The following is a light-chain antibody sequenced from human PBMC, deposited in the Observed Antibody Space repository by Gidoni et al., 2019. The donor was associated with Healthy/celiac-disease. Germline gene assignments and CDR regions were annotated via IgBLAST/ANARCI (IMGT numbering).Light chain of an antibody. V-gene: IGLV1-40*01. Sequence: QSVLTQPPSVSGGPGRRVTISCTGSSSNIGAGYDVHWYQQLPGTAPKLLIYGNSNRPSGVPDRFSGSKSGTSASLAITGLQAEDEADYYCQSYDSSLSGCVVFGGGTKLTVL. J-gene: IGLJ2*01. CDR1: SSNIGAGYD. CDR3: QSYDSSLSGCVV. CDR2: GNS.